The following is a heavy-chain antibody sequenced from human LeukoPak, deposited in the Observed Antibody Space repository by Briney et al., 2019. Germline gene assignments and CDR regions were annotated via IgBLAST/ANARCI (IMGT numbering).Heavy chain of an antibody. Sequence: ASVKVSCKASGYTFTGYYMHWVRQAPGQGLEWMGWINPNSGGTNYAQKFQGRVTMTRDTSISTAYMELSSLRSEDTAVYYCARVAYRDYYYMDVWGKGTTVTVSS. CDR2: INPNSGGT. J-gene: IGHJ6*03. D-gene: IGHD3-16*01. V-gene: IGHV1-2*02. CDR3: ARVAYRDYYYMDV. CDR1: GYTFTGYY.